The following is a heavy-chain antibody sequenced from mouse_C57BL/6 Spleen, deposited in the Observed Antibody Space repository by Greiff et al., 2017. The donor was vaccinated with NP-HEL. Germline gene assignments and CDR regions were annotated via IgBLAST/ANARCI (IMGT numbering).Heavy chain of an antibody. CDR1: GYAFSSYW. V-gene: IGHV1-80*01. CDR3: ARRYYPYAMDY. Sequence: VQRVESGAELVKPGASVKISCKASGYAFSSYWMNWVKQRPGKGLEWIGQIYPGDGDTNYNGKFKGKATLTADKSSSTAYMQLSSLTSEDSAVYFCARRYYPYAMDYWGQGTSVTVSS. D-gene: IGHD1-1*01. CDR2: IYPGDGDT. J-gene: IGHJ4*01.